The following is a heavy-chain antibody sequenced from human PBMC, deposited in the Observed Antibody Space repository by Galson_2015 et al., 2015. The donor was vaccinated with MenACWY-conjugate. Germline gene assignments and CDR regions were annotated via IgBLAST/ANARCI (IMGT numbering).Heavy chain of an antibody. CDR3: ARDTRGHFDY. CDR1: GFIFSSYW. Sequence: SLRLSCAVSGFIFSSYWMSWVRQAPGKGLEWVANIKQDGREKNYVESVKGRFTISRDNADNSVYLQMDSLRVEDTAVYYCARDTRGHFDYWGQGTLVTFSS. CDR2: IKQDGREK. J-gene: IGHJ4*02. V-gene: IGHV3-7*03.